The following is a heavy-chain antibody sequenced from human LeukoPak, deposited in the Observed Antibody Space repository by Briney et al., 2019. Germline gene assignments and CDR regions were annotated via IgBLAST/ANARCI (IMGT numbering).Heavy chain of an antibody. Sequence: SPTQSLTYTLDAGSIIIQYSSWIRQLPGKGLEWLGYIDYSGSTNYNPSLKSRVTISVDTSKNQFSLKLNSVTAADTAVYYCARHANYYDSSGFYQYFDYWGQGTLVTVSS. V-gene: IGHV4-59*08. CDR2: IDYSGST. CDR1: AGSIIIQY. J-gene: IGHJ4*02. D-gene: IGHD3-22*01. CDR3: ARHANYYDSSGFYQYFDY.